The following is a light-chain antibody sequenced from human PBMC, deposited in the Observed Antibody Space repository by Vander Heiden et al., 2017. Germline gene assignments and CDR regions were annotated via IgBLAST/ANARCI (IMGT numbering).Light chain of an antibody. Sequence: EIVLTQSPVTLSLSHGDRDTLSCRASQSVSSSYVAWYQQKPGQAPRLLIYGAASRATGIPDRFSGSGSGTDFTLTISRLEPEDFAVYDCQQYGSSPTFGQGTRLEIK. CDR1: QSVSSSY. CDR3: QQYGSSPT. J-gene: IGKJ5*01. CDR2: GAA. V-gene: IGKV3-20*01.